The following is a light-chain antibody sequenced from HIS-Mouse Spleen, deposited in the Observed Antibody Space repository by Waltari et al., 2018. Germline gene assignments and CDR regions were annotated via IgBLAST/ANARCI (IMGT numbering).Light chain of an antibody. CDR3: YSTDSSGNHRV. J-gene: IGLJ2*01. CDR2: EDS. V-gene: IGLV3-10*01. Sequence: SYELTQPPSVSVPPVQTARITCPGDALPKKVAYWYQQKSGQAPVLVIYEDSKRPSGITERFSGSSSGTMATLTISGAQVEDEADYYCYSTDSSGNHRVFGGGTKLTVL. CDR1: ALPKKV.